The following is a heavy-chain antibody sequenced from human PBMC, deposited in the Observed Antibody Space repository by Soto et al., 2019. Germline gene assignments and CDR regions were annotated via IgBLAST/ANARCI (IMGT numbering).Heavy chain of an antibody. CDR2: IYYSGST. D-gene: IGHD6-13*01. J-gene: IGHJ4*02. Sequence: SETLSLTCTVSGGSISSGDYYWSWIRQPPGKGQEWIGYIYYSGSTYYNPSLKSRVTISLDTSKNQFSLKLNSLTAADTAVYYCARKYSSSWYDYWGQGALVTVSS. V-gene: IGHV4-30-4*01. CDR1: GGSISSGDYY. CDR3: ARKYSSSWYDY.